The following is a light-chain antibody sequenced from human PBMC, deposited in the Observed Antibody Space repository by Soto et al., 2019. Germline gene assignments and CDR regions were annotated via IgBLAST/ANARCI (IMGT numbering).Light chain of an antibody. J-gene: IGKJ1*01. V-gene: IGKV1-5*01. CDR2: DAS. CDR1: QSISDS. Sequence: DIQVAQSPSTLSASVGDRVTITCRTSQSISDSLAWYQHKPGKAPSLLISDASTLERGVPLRFSGSGSGTEFTLTINSMQPDDFATYYCQQYNGYSRTFGQGTKVDIK. CDR3: QQYNGYSRT.